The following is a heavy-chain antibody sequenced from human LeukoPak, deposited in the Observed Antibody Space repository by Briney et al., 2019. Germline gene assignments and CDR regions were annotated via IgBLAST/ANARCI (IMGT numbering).Heavy chain of an antibody. V-gene: IGHV4-4*07. D-gene: IGHD3-9*01. J-gene: IGHJ4*02. CDR2: IYTSGGT. CDR3: AVMYSDILTGHIDY. CDR1: GGSISSYY. Sequence: SETLSLTCTVSGGSISSYYWSWIRHPAGEGLEWIGRIYTSGGTNYNPSLKRRGTISVDTSKNKFSRKLSCVTGAATAVSYCAVMYSDILTGHIDYWGQGTLVTVSS.